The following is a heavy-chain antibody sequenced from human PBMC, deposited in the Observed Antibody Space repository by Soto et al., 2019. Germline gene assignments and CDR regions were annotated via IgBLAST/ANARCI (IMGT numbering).Heavy chain of an antibody. J-gene: IGHJ5*02. CDR3: AEGKRRSIPRFDP. CDR1: GFTFSSYS. V-gene: IGHV3-21*01. D-gene: IGHD2-21*01. CDR2: ISSSSSYI. Sequence: GGSLRLSCAASGFTFSSYSMNWVRQAPGKGLEWVSSISSSSSYIYYADSVKGRFTISRDNAKNSLYLQMNSLRAEDTAVYYCAEGKRRSIPRFDPWGQGTLVTVSS.